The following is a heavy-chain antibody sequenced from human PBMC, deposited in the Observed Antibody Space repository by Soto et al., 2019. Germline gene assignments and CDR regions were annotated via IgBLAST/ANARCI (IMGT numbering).Heavy chain of an antibody. J-gene: IGHJ4*02. CDR2: IKQDGSEK. V-gene: IGHV3-7*01. D-gene: IGHD2-15*01. CDR3: ARDFACSGGSCPPYFDY. CDR1: GFTFSSYW. Sequence: EVQLVESGGGLVQPGGSLRLSCAASGFTFSSYWMSWVRQAPGKGLEWVANIKQDGSEKYYVDSVKGRFTISRDNAKNSLYLQMNSLRAEDTAVYYCARDFACSGGSCPPYFDYWGQGTLVTVSS.